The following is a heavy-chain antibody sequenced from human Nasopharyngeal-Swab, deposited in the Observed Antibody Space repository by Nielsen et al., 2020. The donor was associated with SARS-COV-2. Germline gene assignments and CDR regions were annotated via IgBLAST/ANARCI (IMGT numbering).Heavy chain of an antibody. Sequence: GESLKISCKGSGSSFPSSWIGWLRQMPGKGLEWMGIIYPGDSDTRYSPSFQGQVTISADKSISTAYLQWSSLKASDSTMYYCARILQGSGVYGMDVWGQGTTVTVSS. CDR1: GSSFPSSW. CDR3: ARILQGSGVYGMDV. CDR2: IYPGDSDT. V-gene: IGHV5-51*01. D-gene: IGHD3-10*01. J-gene: IGHJ6*02.